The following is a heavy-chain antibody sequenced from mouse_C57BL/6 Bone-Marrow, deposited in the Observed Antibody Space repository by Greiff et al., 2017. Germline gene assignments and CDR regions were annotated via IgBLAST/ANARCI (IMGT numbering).Heavy chain of an antibody. Sequence: QVHVKQSGAELVRPGASVKLSCKASGYTFTDYYINWVKQRPGQGLEWIARIYPGSGNTYYNEKFKGKATLTVDKSSSTAYMQLSSLTSEDSAVYYCARLGLAMDYWGQGTSVTVSS. V-gene: IGHV1-76*01. CDR1: GYTFTDYY. D-gene: IGHD4-1*01. CDR3: ARLGLAMDY. CDR2: IYPGSGNT. J-gene: IGHJ4*01.